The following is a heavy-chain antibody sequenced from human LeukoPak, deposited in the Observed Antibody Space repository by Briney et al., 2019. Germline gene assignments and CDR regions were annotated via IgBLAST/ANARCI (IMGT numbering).Heavy chain of an antibody. CDR2: IYYSGST. D-gene: IGHD3-16*02. CDR3: ARDRDYVWGSYRKNYAFDI. J-gene: IGHJ3*02. Sequence: SETLSLTCTVSGGSISSYYWSWIRQPPGKGLEWIGYIYYSGSTYYNPSLKSRVTISVDTSKNQFSLKLSSVTAADTAVYYCARDRDYVWGSYRKNYAFDIWGQGTMVTVSS. V-gene: IGHV4-59*12. CDR1: GGSISSYY.